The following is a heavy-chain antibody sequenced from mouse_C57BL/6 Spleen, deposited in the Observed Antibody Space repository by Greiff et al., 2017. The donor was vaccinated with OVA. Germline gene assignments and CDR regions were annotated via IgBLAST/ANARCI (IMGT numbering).Heavy chain of an antibody. J-gene: IGHJ2*01. Sequence: QVQLQQSGPELVKPGASVKISCKASGYAFSSSWMNWVKQRPGKGLEWIGRIYPGDGDTNYNGKFKGKATLTADKSSSTAYMQLSSLTSEDSAVYFCARGQDLCNPFDYWRQGTTLTVSS. V-gene: IGHV1-82*01. CDR2: IYPGDGDT. CDR3: ARGQDLCNPFDY. D-gene: IGHD3-2*02. CDR1: GYAFSSSW.